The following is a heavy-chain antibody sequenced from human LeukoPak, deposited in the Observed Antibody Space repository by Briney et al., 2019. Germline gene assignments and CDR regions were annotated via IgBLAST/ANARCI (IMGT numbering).Heavy chain of an antibody. CDR3: AKSLRTDSGWASDP. V-gene: IGHV3-9*01. D-gene: IGHD6-19*01. CDR2: ISWSDGRI. J-gene: IGHJ5*02. Sequence: GGSLRLSCAASGLTVDDYAMHWVRHAPGKGLEWVSGISWSDGRIGYADSVRGRFTLSRGSTKNSLFLQIDSLRPDDTAVYFCAKSLRTDSGWASDPWGQGILVTVSS. CDR1: GLTVDDYA.